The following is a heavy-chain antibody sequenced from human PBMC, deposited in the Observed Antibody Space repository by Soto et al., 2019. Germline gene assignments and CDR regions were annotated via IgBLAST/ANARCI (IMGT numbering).Heavy chain of an antibody. V-gene: IGHV3-48*02. Sequence: GGSLRLSCAASGFTFSSYSMNWVRQAPGKGLEWVSYISSSSRTIYYADSVEGRFTISRDNAKNSLYLQMNSLRDEDTAVYYCASLTAVGATTVDYWGQGTLVTVSS. D-gene: IGHD1-26*01. CDR1: GFTFSSYS. CDR2: ISSSSRTI. J-gene: IGHJ4*02. CDR3: ASLTAVGATTVDY.